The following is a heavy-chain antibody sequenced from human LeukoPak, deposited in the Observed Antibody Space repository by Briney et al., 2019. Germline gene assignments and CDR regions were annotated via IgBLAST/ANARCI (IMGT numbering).Heavy chain of an antibody. CDR2: INHSGST. Sequence: SETLSLTCAVYGGSFSGYYWSWIRQPPGKGLEWIGEINHSGSTNYNPSLKSRVTISVDTSKNQFSLKLSSVTAADTAMYYCARGSHYYDSSGYYFDYWGQGTLVTVSS. CDR3: ARGSHYYDSSGYYFDY. V-gene: IGHV4-34*01. D-gene: IGHD3-22*01. CDR1: GGSFSGYY. J-gene: IGHJ4*02.